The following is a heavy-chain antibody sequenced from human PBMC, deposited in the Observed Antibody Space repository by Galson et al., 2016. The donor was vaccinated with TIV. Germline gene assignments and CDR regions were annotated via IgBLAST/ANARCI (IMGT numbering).Heavy chain of an antibody. Sequence: SGYTFTTYYIHWVRQAPGQGLEWMRVIDPSGGGTTYAQKFQARVTMTRDTSTSTVYMGLSSLKSEDTAVYYCTRDLGRRREYWGQGTLVTVSS. CDR3: TRDLGRRREY. V-gene: IGHV1-46*01. J-gene: IGHJ4*02. CDR2: IDPSGGGT. D-gene: IGHD1-26*01. CDR1: GYTFTTYY.